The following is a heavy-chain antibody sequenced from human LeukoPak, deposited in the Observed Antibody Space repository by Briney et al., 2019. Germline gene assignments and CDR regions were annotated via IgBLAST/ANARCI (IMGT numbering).Heavy chain of an antibody. Sequence: PGGSLRLSCTASGFTFSNYWMSWVRQAPGKGLEWMANINQDGGEIYYVDSVKGRFTISRDNAKNSLYLQMNSLRAEDSAVYYCARGLRYCSGGSCSYWGQGTLVTVSS. CDR3: ARGLRYCSGGSCSY. V-gene: IGHV3-7*01. J-gene: IGHJ4*02. CDR2: INQDGGEI. D-gene: IGHD2-15*01. CDR1: GFTFSNYW.